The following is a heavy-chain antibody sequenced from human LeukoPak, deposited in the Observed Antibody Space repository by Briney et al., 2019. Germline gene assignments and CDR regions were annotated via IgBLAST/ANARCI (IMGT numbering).Heavy chain of an antibody. CDR1: GFTFSSYW. J-gene: IGHJ4*02. Sequence: GGSLRLSCAASGFTFSSYWMSWVRQAPGKGLEWVANIKQDGSEKYYVDSVKGRFTISRDNAKNSLYLQMNSLRAEDTAVYYCAREASDIVATSGDFDYWGQGTLVTVSS. V-gene: IGHV3-7*01. CDR3: AREASDIVATSGDFDY. D-gene: IGHD5-12*01. CDR2: IKQDGSEK.